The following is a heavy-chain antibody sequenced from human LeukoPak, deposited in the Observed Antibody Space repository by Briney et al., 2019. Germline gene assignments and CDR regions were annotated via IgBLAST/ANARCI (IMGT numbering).Heavy chain of an antibody. Sequence: GGSLRLSCAASGFIVSSKYMSWVRQAPGMGLEWVSIIYSGGRTYYSDSVKGRFTISRDNSKNTLYLQMNSLRAEDTAVYYCATDYGSGAYYTLDYWGQGTLVTVSS. V-gene: IGHV3-53*01. CDR1: GFIVSSKY. CDR2: IYSGGRT. J-gene: IGHJ4*02. D-gene: IGHD3-10*01. CDR3: ATDYGSGAYYTLDY.